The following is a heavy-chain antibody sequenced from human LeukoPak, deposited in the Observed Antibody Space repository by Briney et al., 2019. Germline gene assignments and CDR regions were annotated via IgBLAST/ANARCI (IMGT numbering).Heavy chain of an antibody. D-gene: IGHD6-19*01. CDR3: ARESTAVAGAPFDY. J-gene: IGHJ4*02. Sequence: GGSLRLSCAASGFTFSSYEMNWVRQAPGKGLEWVSYISSGSTIYDADSVKGRFTISRDNAKNSLYLQMNSLRAEDTAVYYCARESTAVAGAPFDYWGQGTLVTVSS. CDR1: GFTFSSYE. CDR2: ISSGSTI. V-gene: IGHV3-48*03.